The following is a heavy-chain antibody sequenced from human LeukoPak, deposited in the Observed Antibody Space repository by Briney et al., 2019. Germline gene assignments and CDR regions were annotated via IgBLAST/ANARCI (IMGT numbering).Heavy chain of an antibody. J-gene: IGHJ4*02. CDR1: GFTFDDFA. CDR2: INWDGVST. CDR3: AKDSSVSGAAPLHV. Sequence: GGSLRLSCATSGFTFDDFAMHWVRQAPGKGLEWVSLINWDGVSTYYADSVRGRFTVSRDNSKNSLYLQLDSLRPEDTAFYFCAKDSSVSGAAPLHVWGQGTLVTVSS. D-gene: IGHD1-26*01. V-gene: IGHV3-43D*03.